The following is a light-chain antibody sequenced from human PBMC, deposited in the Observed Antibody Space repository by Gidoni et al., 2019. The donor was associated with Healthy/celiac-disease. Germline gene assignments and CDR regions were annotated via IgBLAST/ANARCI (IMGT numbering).Light chain of an antibody. CDR3: QQYDNLPPIFT. CDR2: DAA. V-gene: IGKV1-33*01. CDR1: QYISNY. Sequence: DIQTTQSPSSLSASVGDRVTITCQASQYISNYLNWYQQKPGKAPKLLIYDAANLETGVPSRFSGSGSGTDFTLTISSLQPEDIETYYCQQYDNLPPIFTFGHXTKVDIK. J-gene: IGKJ3*01.